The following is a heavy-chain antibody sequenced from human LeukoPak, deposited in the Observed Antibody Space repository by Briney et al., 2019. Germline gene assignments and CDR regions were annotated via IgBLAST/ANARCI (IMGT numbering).Heavy chain of an antibody. CDR3: VNQISGWVY. V-gene: IGHV3-64D*06. D-gene: IGHD6-19*01. J-gene: IGHJ4*02. CDR1: GFTFSTLP. Sequence: GGSLRLSCAASGFTFSTLPMHWVRQAPGKGLEYVSGSNSNGRSTYYADSVKGRFTISRDNSKNTLYLQMSSLRPEDTALYYCVNQISGWVYWGQGTLVTVSS. CDR2: SNSNGRST.